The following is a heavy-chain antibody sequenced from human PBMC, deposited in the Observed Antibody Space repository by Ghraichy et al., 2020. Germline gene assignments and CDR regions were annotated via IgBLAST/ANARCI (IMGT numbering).Heavy chain of an antibody. J-gene: IGHJ3*01. CDR3: AKDPRVGYDDSSGFHDAFDV. CDR2: ITASGGRT. V-gene: IGHV3-23*01. Sequence: GESLNISCAASGFTFSNFAMSWVRQAPGTGLEWVSTITASGGRTYYTDSVKGRFTISRDNSNNTVYLQMNSLGAEDAALYFWAKDPRVGYDDSSGFHDAFDVWGQGTMVTVSS. D-gene: IGHD3-22*01. CDR1: GFTFSNFA.